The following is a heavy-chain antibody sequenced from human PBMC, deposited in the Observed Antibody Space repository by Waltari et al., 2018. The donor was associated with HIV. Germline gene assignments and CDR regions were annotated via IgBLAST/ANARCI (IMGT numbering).Heavy chain of an antibody. CDR2: ISYDGSNK. CDR1: GFPSRRYD. D-gene: IGHD3-22*01. Sequence: QVQLVESGGGVVQTGRSLTLSCAASGFPSRRYDMHWVRQAPGKGLEWVAVISYDGSNKYYADSVKGRFTISRDNSKNTLYLQMNSLRAEDTAVYYCARDQTMTRAFDIWGQGTMVTVSS. V-gene: IGHV3-30*01. J-gene: IGHJ3*02. CDR3: ARDQTMTRAFDI.